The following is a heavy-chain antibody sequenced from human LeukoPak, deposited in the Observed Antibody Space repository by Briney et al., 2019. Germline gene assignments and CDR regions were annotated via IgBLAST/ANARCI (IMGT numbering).Heavy chain of an antibody. CDR2: TYFGGTT. Sequence: PGGSLRLSCVASGFAINTNYTNWVRQAPGKELEWVSITYFGGTTYYADSVKGRFTISRDNSKNTLYLQMNSLRAEDTAVYYCARAGNAVAGDYWGQGTLVTVSS. CDR3: ARAGNAVAGDY. V-gene: IGHV3-53*01. CDR1: GFAINTNY. J-gene: IGHJ4*02. D-gene: IGHD6-19*01.